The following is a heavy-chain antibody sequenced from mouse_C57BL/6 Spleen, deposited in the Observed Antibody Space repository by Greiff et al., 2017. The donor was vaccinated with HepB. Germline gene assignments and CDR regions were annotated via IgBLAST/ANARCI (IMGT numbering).Heavy chain of an antibody. CDR3: ARWGYDQGAMDY. D-gene: IGHD2-10*02. V-gene: IGHV1-81*01. Sequence: VKLQESGAELARPGASVKLSCKASGYTFTSYGISWVKQRTGQGLEWIGEIYPRSGNTYYNEKFKGKATLTADKSSSTAYMELRSLTSEDSAVYFCARWGYDQGAMDYWGQGTSVTVSS. J-gene: IGHJ4*01. CDR2: IYPRSGNT. CDR1: GYTFTSYG.